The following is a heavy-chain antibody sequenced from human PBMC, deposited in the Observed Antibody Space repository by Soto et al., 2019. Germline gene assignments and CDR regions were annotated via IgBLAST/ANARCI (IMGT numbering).Heavy chain of an antibody. CDR2: IIGSGVST. CDR1: GFTFSSYA. D-gene: IGHD2-15*01. V-gene: IGHV3-23*01. CDR3: AKVSGVRYCSGGSCYGAFDI. Sequence: GGSLRLSCAASGFTFSSYAMSWVRQAPGKGLEWVSAIIGSGVSTYYADSVKGRFTISRDNSKNTLFLQMNSLRAEDTAVYYFAKVSGVRYCSGGSCYGAFDIWGQGTMVTVS. J-gene: IGHJ3*02.